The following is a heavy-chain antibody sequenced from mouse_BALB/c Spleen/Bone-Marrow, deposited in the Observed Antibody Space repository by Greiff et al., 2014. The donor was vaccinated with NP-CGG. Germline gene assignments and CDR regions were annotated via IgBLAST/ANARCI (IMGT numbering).Heavy chain of an antibody. CDR2: LNPSNGHT. CDR1: GYTFTRYW. Sequence: QVQLQQSGAELLKPGTSVKLSCKASGYTFTRYWMHWVKQRPGQGLEWIGELNPSNGHTNYNGKFKNKATVTVEKSSSTAYMQLSSLTSEDSAVYYCARMITTRGSDYWGQGPTLKDSS. J-gene: IGHJ2*01. D-gene: IGHD2-4*01. V-gene: IGHV1S81*02. CDR3: ARMITTRGSDY.